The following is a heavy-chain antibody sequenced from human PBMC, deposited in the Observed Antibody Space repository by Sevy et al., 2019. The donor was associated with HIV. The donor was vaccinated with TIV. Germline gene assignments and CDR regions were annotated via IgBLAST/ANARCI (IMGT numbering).Heavy chain of an antibody. CDR2: ISYDGSNK. D-gene: IGHD3-22*01. V-gene: IGHV3-30-3*01. Sequence: GGSLRLSCAASGFTFSSYAMRWVRQAPGKGLEWVAVISYDGSNKYYADSVKGRFTISRDNSKNTLYLQMNSLRAEDTAVYYCARDRAYSDHYYDSSGLIDYWGQGTLVTVSS. J-gene: IGHJ4*02. CDR3: ARDRAYSDHYYDSSGLIDY. CDR1: GFTFSSYA.